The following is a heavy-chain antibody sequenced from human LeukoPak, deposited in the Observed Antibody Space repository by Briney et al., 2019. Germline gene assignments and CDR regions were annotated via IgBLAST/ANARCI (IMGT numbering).Heavy chain of an antibody. CDR3: ARGYSSSWYGSMGFYYYGMDV. D-gene: IGHD6-13*01. CDR2: IYSGGST. CDR1: GFTVSSNY. V-gene: IGHV3-66*01. Sequence: QPGGSLRLSCAASGFTVSSNYMSWVRQAPGKGLEWVSVIYSGGSTYYADSVKGRFTISRDNSKNTLYLQMNSLRAEDTAVYYCARGYSSSWYGSMGFYYYGMDVWGQGTTVTVSS. J-gene: IGHJ6*02.